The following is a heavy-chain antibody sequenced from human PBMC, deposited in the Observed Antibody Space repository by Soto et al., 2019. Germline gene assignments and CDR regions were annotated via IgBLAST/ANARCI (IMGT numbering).Heavy chain of an antibody. CDR1: GFTFSSYG. CDR3: ARDGLRYCSSTSCHRFDY. V-gene: IGHV3-33*01. CDR2: IWYDGSNK. J-gene: IGHJ4*02. Sequence: QVQLVESGGGVVQPGRSLRLSCAASGFTFSSYGMHWVRQAPGKGLEWVAVIWYDGSNKYYADSVKGRFTISRDNSKNTLYLQMNSLRAEDTAVYYCARDGLRYCSSTSCHRFDYWGQGTLVTVSS. D-gene: IGHD2-2*01.